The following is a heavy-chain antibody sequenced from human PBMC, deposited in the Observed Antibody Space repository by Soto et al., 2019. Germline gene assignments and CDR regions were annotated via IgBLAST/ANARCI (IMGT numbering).Heavy chain of an antibody. CDR1: GYTLTEFS. V-gene: IGHV1-24*01. CDR2: LDPEDGAT. J-gene: IGHJ5*02. D-gene: IGHD1-26*01. CDR3: ARGPKWEVFVRLEFFFDP. Sequence: QVQLVQSGAEVKKPGASVKVSCKVSGYTLTEFSMHWVRQAPGKGLEWMGGLDPEDGATIYAQKFPGRVTMTEDTLTDTAYMELSSLRSEDTAVYYCARGPKWEVFVRLEFFFDPWGQGTLVTVSS.